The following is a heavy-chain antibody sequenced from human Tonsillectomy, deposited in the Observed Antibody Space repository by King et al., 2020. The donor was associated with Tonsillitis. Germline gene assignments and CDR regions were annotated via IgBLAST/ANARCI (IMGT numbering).Heavy chain of an antibody. Sequence: QLVQSGAEVKKPGASVKVSCQASGYTFTSFGLFWVRQAPGQGLEWMGWVSGYNGNRVYTQKFQDRVTMTIETSTRTAHMELRSLTYDDTAVYYCARGSRSHLYYDWLLLRDYFALWGQGTLVTVSS. V-gene: IGHV1-18*04. CDR1: GYTFTSFG. J-gene: IGHJ4*02. CDR3: ARGSRSHLYYDWLLLRDYFAL. D-gene: IGHD3-9*01. CDR2: VSGYNGNR.